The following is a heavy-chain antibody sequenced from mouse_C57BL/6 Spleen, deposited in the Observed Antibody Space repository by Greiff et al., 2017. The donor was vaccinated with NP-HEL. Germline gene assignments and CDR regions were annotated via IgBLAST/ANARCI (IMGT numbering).Heavy chain of an antibody. CDR1: GYTFTDYE. Sequence: QVQLKQPGAELVRPGASVTLSCKASGYTFTDYEMHWVKQTPVHGLEWIGAIDPETGGTAYNQKFKGKAILTADKSSSTAYMKLRSLTSEDSAVYYCTRSLSRGFAYWGQGTLVTVSA. V-gene: IGHV1-15*01. CDR3: TRSLSRGFAY. CDR2: IDPETGGT. J-gene: IGHJ3*01. D-gene: IGHD3-1*01.